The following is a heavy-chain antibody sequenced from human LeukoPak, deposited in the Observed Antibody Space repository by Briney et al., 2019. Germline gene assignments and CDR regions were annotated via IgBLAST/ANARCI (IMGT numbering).Heavy chain of an antibody. J-gene: IGHJ3*02. Sequence: PSETLSLTCAVSDDSFSSHYWTWIRQPPGKGLEWIGYISYIGSTNYNPSLKSRVTISIDTSRNQFSLRLSSVTAADTAVDYCARDLVTVTKEFDIWGQGTMVSVSS. D-gene: IGHD4-17*01. CDR2: ISYIGST. V-gene: IGHV4-59*11. CDR1: DDSFSSHY. CDR3: ARDLVTVTKEFDI.